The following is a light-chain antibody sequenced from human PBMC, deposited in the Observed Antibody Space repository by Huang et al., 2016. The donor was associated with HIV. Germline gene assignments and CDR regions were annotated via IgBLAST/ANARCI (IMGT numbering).Light chain of an antibody. CDR2: GAS. J-gene: IGKJ2*01. Sequence: EIIMTQSPATLSLSPGEGASLSCRANQSVATNLAWYLHRPGQSPRSLIFGASTRASGLPGRFSGSGSGTQCTLTVSGLQSEDFAVYYCQQYHNCPYTFGQGTKLEI. V-gene: IGKV3-15*01. CDR1: QSVATN. CDR3: QQYHNCPYT.